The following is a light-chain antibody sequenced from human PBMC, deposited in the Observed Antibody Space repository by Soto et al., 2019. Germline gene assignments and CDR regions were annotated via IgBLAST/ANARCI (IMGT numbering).Light chain of an antibody. V-gene: IGKV1-33*01. Sequence: IQLTQSPSSLSASVGDRVTITCQASQDIRNYLNWYQQKPGKATKVLIYDATDLETGVPSRFSGSGSGTDFTFTISILQPEDVAIYYCQQYDKLPPITFGQGTRLEIK. J-gene: IGKJ5*01. CDR2: DAT. CDR1: QDIRNY. CDR3: QQYDKLPPIT.